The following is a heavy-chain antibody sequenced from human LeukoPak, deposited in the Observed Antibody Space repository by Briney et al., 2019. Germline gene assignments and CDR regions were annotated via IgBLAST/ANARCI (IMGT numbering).Heavy chain of an antibody. Sequence: SETLSLTCTVSGGSISSSSYYWGWIRQPPGKGPEWIGYIYSSGTTNYNPSLKSRVTISIDTSKNEFSLKLTSVTAADTAVYYCAREANYYGSGSYFEGTFDHWGQGFLVIVSS. J-gene: IGHJ4*02. CDR3: AREANYYGSGSYFEGTFDH. CDR2: IYSSGTT. V-gene: IGHV4-61*01. D-gene: IGHD3-10*01. CDR1: GGSISSSSYY.